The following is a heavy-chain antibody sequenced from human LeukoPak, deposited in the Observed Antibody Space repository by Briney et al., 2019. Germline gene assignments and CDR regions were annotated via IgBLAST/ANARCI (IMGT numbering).Heavy chain of an antibody. Sequence: ASVKVSCKVSGYTLTELSMHWVRQAPGKGLEWMGGFDPEDGETIYAQKFQGRVTMTRDTSTSTVYMELSSLRSEDTAVYYCARDSPPDDYGGNSAWYGMDVWGQGTTVTVSS. CDR1: GYTLTELS. J-gene: IGHJ6*02. D-gene: IGHD4-23*01. V-gene: IGHV1-24*01. CDR2: FDPEDGET. CDR3: ARDSPPDDYGGNSAWYGMDV.